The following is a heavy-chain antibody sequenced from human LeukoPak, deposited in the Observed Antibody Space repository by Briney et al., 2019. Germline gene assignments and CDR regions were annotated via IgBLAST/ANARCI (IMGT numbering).Heavy chain of an antibody. V-gene: IGHV3-23*01. CDR3: AKQGFRGFFDY. J-gene: IGHJ4*02. CDR1: GLTFSSYA. D-gene: IGHD3-10*01. CDR2: ISGSGGST. Sequence: GGSLRLSCAASGLTFSSYAMSWVRQAPGKGLEWVSAISGSGGSTYYADSVKGRFTISRDNPKNTLYLQMNSLRAEDTAVYYCAKQGFRGFFDYWGQGTLVTVSS.